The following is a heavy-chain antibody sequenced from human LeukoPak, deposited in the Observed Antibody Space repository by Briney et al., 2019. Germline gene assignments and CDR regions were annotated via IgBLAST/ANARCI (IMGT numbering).Heavy chain of an antibody. CDR1: GFTFSSYS. CDR3: ARGPPSSYCGGDCFLGWFDP. D-gene: IGHD2-21*01. CDR2: ISSSSSYI. V-gene: IGHV3-21*01. J-gene: IGHJ5*02. Sequence: GGSLRLSCAASGFTFSSYSMNWVRQAPGKGLEWVSSISSSSSYIYYADSVKGRFTISRDTAKNSLYLQMNSLRAEDTAVYYCARGPPSSYCGGDCFLGWFDP.